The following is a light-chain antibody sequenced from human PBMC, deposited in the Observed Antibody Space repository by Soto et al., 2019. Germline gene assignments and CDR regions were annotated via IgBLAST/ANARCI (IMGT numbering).Light chain of an antibody. CDR2: RTS. J-gene: IGKJ4*01. CDR1: QSISNN. Sequence: EIVITQSPANLSVAPGERATLSCRASQSISNNLAWYQQKPGQAPRLLMFRTSSRATGFPARFSGSGSGTEFNLTISSLQSEDFGVYYCQQYNNWPRATFGGGTKVEIK. V-gene: IGKV3-15*01. CDR3: QQYNNWPRAT.